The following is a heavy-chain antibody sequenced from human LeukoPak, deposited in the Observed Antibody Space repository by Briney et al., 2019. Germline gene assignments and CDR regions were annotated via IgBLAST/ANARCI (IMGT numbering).Heavy chain of an antibody. CDR2: IFAGGTT. CDR1: GYSITSHY. D-gene: IGHD3-10*01. J-gene: IGHJ3*02. V-gene: IGHV4-59*11. Sequence: SETLSLTCVVSGYSITSHYWSWIRQPPGKGLEWIGNIFAGGTTNYNPSLKSRVSISMDTSKNQFSLKMTSVTAADTAIYFCARGLWFGEQDGLGIWGPGTVVTVAS. CDR3: ARGLWFGEQDGLGI.